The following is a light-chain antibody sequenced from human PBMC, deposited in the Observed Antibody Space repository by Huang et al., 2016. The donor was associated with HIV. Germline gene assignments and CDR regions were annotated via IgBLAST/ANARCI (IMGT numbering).Light chain of an antibody. CDR3: QQRSAWPLT. CDR2: DAS. J-gene: IGKJ4*01. Sequence: EIVLTQSPATLSLSPGERATLSCRASPSVSSYLAWYQQKPGQAPRLLIYDASNRATGIPARFSGSGSGTDFTLTISNLQSEDFAVYYCQQRSAWPLTFGGGTKVEI. CDR1: PSVSSY. V-gene: IGKV3-11*01.